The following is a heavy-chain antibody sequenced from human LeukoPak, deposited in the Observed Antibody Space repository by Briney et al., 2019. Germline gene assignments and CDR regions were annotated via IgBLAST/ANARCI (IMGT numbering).Heavy chain of an antibody. J-gene: IGHJ3*01. CDR1: GFTFSSYA. Sequence: GSLRLSCAASGFTFSSYAMSWVRQAPGKGLEWVSGISGSGPYTFYTDSVKGRFTISRDSSKNTLYLQMNSLGAEDTAVYYCARPQGSRWDGFDVWGQGTLVTVSS. V-gene: IGHV3-23*01. D-gene: IGHD6-13*01. CDR2: ISGSGPYT. CDR3: ARPQGSRWDGFDV.